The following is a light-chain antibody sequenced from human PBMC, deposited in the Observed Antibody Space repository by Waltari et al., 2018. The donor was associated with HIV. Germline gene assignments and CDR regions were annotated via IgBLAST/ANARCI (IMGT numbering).Light chain of an antibody. CDR3: QVWDGSSEHPGPV. V-gene: IGLV3-21*02. CDR1: NIGRKS. J-gene: IGLJ7*01. CDR2: DDR. Sequence: SYVLTQAPSVSVAPGQTARITCGGNNIGRKSVHWYQQKSGQAPVLVVYDDRDRPSGIPERFSGANSGNAATLTLSRVEAGDEADYYCQVWDGSSEHPGPVFGGGTQLTVL.